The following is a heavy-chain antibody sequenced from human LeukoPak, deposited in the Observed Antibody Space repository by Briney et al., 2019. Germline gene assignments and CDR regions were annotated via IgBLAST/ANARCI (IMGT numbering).Heavy chain of an antibody. CDR1: GGSISSISYY. Sequence: KPSETLSLTCTVSGGSISSISYYWGWIRQPPGKGPEWIGSIYNSGSTYYNPSLKSRVTISVDTSKNQFSLNLYSLTAADTAVYYCARAKYSRGAFDIWGQGTMVTLSS. J-gene: IGHJ3*02. CDR2: IYNSGST. CDR3: ARAKYSRGAFDI. V-gene: IGHV4-39*01. D-gene: IGHD5-18*01.